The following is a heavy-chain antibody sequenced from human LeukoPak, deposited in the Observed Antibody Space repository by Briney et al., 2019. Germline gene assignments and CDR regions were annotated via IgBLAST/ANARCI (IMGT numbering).Heavy chain of an antibody. J-gene: IGHJ6*03. D-gene: IGHD3-22*01. V-gene: IGHV4-59*01. CDR2: IYYSGST. CDR1: GGSISSYY. Sequence: SETLSLTCTVSGGSISSYYWSWIRQPPGKGLEWIGYIYYSGSTNYNPSLTSRVTISVDTSKNQFSLKLSSVTAADTAVYYCARVGYYYDSSGYYYYYYYMDVWGKGTTVTVSS. CDR3: ARVGYYYDSSGYYYYYYYMDV.